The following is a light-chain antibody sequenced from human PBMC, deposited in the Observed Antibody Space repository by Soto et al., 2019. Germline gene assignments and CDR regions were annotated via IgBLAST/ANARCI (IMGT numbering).Light chain of an antibody. CDR2: DVS. V-gene: IGLV2-14*03. Sequence: QSALTQPAYVSGSPGQSIAISCTGTSSDVGGYNFVSWYQQHPGKAPKLMIYDVSSRPSGVSDRFSGSKSGNTASLTISGLQAEDESDYYCTSYTSSSTLVFGGGTKVTVL. J-gene: IGLJ2*01. CDR1: SSDVGGYNF. CDR3: TSYTSSSTLV.